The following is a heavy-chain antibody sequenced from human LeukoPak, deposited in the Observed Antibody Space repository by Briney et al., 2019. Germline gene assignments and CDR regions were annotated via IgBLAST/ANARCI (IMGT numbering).Heavy chain of an antibody. V-gene: IGHV4-59*01. J-gene: IGHJ4*02. CDR3: ARWYSTITTCYYLDY. Sequence: SETLSLTCTVSGGSISSYYWGWIRQPPGRGLEYIGHIYYSGNTNYNPSLKSRVTISIDTSKNQFYLKLNSVTAADTAVYYCARWYSTITTCYYLDYWGQGTLVTVSS. D-gene: IGHD2-2*01. CDR2: IYYSGNT. CDR1: GGSISSYY.